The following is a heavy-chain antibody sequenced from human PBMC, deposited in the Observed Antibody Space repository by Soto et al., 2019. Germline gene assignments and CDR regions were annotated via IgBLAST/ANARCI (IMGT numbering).Heavy chain of an antibody. CDR2: IYSGGST. J-gene: IGHJ4*02. D-gene: IGHD3-10*01. CDR3: ARDQYERDRGYFDY. CDR1: GFTVSSNY. Sequence: EVQLVESGGGLVQPGGSLRLSCAASGFTVSSNYMSWVRQAPGKGLEWVPVIYSGGSTYYADAVKGRSTISRDNSKNKLYVKMNSLRAEDTAVYYCARDQYERDRGYFDYWGQGTLVTVS. V-gene: IGHV3-66*01.